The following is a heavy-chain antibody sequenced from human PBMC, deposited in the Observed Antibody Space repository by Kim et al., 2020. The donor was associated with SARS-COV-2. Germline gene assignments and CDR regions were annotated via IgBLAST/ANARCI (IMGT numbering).Heavy chain of an antibody. Sequence: SETLSLTCAVYGGSFSGYYWSWIRQPPGKGLEWIGGINHSGRTNYNPSLKSRVTISVDTSKNQFSLKLTSVTAADAAVYFCARRLSNTSGWGSHYCDLWG. CDR1: GGSFSGYY. D-gene: IGHD3-10*01. J-gene: IGHJ2*01. CDR3: ARRLSNTSGWGSHYCDL. CDR2: INHSGRT. V-gene: IGHV4-34*01.